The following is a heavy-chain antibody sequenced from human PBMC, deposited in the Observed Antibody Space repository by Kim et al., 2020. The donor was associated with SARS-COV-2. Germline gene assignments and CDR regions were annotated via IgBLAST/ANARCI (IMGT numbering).Heavy chain of an antibody. V-gene: IGHV4-39*01. Sequence: SETLSLTCTVSGGSISSSSYYWGWIRQPPGKGLEWIGSIYYSGSTYYNPSLKSRVTISVDTSKNQFSLKLSSVTAADTAVYYCARPFRLTDYYASSGQDAFDIWGQGTMVTVSS. J-gene: IGHJ3*02. CDR3: ARPFRLTDYYASSGQDAFDI. CDR1: GGSISSSSYY. CDR2: IYYSGST. D-gene: IGHD3-22*01.